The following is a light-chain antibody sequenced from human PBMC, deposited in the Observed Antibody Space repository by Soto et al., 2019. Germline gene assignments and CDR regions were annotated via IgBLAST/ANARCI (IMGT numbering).Light chain of an antibody. V-gene: IGLV3-21*04. CDR1: NIGSKS. J-gene: IGLJ2*01. Sequence: SSELTQPPSVSVAPGKTARITCGGNNIGSKSVHWYQQKPGQAPVLVIYYDSDRPSGIPERFSGSNSGNTATLTISRVEAGDEADYYCQVWDSSSGHRVFGGGTKLTVL. CDR3: QVWDSSSGHRV. CDR2: YDS.